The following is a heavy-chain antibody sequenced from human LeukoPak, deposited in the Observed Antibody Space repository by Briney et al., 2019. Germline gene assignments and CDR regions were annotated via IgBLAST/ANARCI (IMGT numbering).Heavy chain of an antibody. J-gene: IGHJ6*03. V-gene: IGHV4-39*01. Sequence: SETLSLTCTVSGGSISSSSYYWGWIRQPPGKGLEWIGSIYYSGSTYYNPSLKSRVTISVDTSKNQFSLKLSSVTAADTAVYYCARQGNSEVGSWYLYYYYYYYMDVWGKGTTVTISS. CDR3: ARQGNSEVGSWYLYYYYYYYMDV. CDR1: GGSISSSSYY. CDR2: IYYSGST. D-gene: IGHD6-13*01.